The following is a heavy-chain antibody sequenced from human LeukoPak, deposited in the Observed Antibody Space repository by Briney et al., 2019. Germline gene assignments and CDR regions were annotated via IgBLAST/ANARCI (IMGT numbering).Heavy chain of an antibody. CDR2: IHSDDST. CDR1: GFIFNNYW. Sequence: PGGSLRLSCVASGFIFNNYWMTWVRQAPGKGLEWVSLIHSDDSTYYADSVKGRFTISRDNSKNTLYPQMNSLRAEDTAMYYCARDGSSRSLQYWGQGTLVTVSS. V-gene: IGHV3-53*01. CDR3: ARDGSSRSLQY. J-gene: IGHJ1*01.